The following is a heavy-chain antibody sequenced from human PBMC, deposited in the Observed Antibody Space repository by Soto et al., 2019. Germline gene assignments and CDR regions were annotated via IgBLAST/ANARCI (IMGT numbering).Heavy chain of an antibody. Sequence: QVQLVESGGGVVQPGGSLRLSCAASGFSFTTYGLHWVRQAPGKGLEWVAVIWYDGSKTYYADSVKGRLTISRDNSKNTLYLQMNSVRVEDTAMYYCVKDHCGGDCYSNPYFDYWGQGTLVTVSS. V-gene: IGHV3-33*06. D-gene: IGHD2-21*02. CDR1: GFSFTTYG. CDR3: VKDHCGGDCYSNPYFDY. J-gene: IGHJ4*02. CDR2: IWYDGSKT.